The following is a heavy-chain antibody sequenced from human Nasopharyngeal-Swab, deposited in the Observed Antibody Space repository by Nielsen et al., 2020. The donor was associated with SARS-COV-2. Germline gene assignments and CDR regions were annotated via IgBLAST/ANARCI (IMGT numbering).Heavy chain of an antibody. Sequence: GGSLRLSCAASGFTFSSYGMHWVRQAPGKGLEWVAVISYDGSNKYYADSVKGRFTISRDNSKNTLYLQMNSLRAEDTAVYYCAKDGGNSGYYYYYYMDVWGKGTTATVSS. CDR1: GFTFSSYG. D-gene: IGHD4-23*01. V-gene: IGHV3-30*18. J-gene: IGHJ6*03. CDR3: AKDGGNSGYYYYYYMDV. CDR2: ISYDGSNK.